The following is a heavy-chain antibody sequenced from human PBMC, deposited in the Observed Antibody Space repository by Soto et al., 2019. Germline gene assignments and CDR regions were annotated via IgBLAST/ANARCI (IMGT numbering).Heavy chain of an antibody. J-gene: IGHJ6*02. Sequence: QPGGSLRLSCAVSGFTFNRYGMSWVRQAPGRGLEWVSAISASGGTRNYADSVKGRFSISRDNSKNTLFLQMNSLSAEDTAVYYCARRYYFDGSGHYGMDVWGQGTTVTVSS. CDR2: ISASGGTR. CDR1: GFTFNRYG. V-gene: IGHV3-23*01. D-gene: IGHD3-22*01. CDR3: ARRYYFDGSGHYGMDV.